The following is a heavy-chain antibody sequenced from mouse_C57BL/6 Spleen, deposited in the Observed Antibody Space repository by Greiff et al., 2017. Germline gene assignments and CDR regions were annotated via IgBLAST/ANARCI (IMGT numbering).Heavy chain of an antibody. CDR2: IRNKANGYTT. CDR1: GFTFTDYY. V-gene: IGHV7-3*01. CDR3: ARYDYGSVAGAY. Sequence: EVHLVESGGGLVQPGGSLSLSCAASGFTFTDYYMSWVRQPPGKALEWLGFIRNKANGYTTEYSASVKGRFTISRDNSQSILYLQMNALRAEDSATYYCARYDYGSVAGAYWGQGTLVTVSA. J-gene: IGHJ3*01. D-gene: IGHD1-1*01.